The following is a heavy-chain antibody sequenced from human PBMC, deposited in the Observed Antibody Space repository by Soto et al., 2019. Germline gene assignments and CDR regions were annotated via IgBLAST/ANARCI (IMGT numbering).Heavy chain of an antibody. D-gene: IGHD4-4*01. CDR2: IKQDGSEK. CDR1: GFTFSSYW. CDR3: ASVDGNSSEDDAFDI. V-gene: IGHV3-7*05. J-gene: IGHJ3*02. Sequence: EVQLVESGGGLVQPGGSLRLSCAASGFTFSSYWMSWVRQAPGKGLEWVANIKQDGSEKYYVDSVKGRFTISRDNAKNSLYLQMNSLRAEDTAVYYCASVDGNSSEDDAFDIWGQGTMVTVSA.